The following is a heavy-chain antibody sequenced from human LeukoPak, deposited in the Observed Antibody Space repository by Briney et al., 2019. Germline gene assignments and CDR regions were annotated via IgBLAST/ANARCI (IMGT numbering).Heavy chain of an antibody. J-gene: IGHJ4*02. CDR3: ARAPQLWVGGFDY. Sequence: SETLSLTCTVSGGSISSYYWSWIRQPPGKGLEWIGYIYYSGSANYNPSLKSRVTISVDTSKNQFSLKLSSVTAADTAVYYCARAPQLWVGGFDYWGQGTLVTVSS. V-gene: IGHV4-59*01. CDR1: GGSISSYY. CDR2: IYYSGSA. D-gene: IGHD5-18*01.